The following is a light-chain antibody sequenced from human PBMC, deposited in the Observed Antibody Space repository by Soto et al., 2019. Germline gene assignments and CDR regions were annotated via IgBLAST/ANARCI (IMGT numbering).Light chain of an antibody. Sequence: QSALTQPPAASGSPGQSVTISCTGTSSDVGGYKYVSWYQQHPGKAPNLLIYEVSQRPSGVPDRFSGSKSGNTATLTVSGLQAEDEADYYCQSYDSSLHVVFGGGTKLTVL. CDR2: EVS. CDR1: SSDVGGYKY. J-gene: IGLJ2*01. V-gene: IGLV2-8*01. CDR3: QSYDSSLHVV.